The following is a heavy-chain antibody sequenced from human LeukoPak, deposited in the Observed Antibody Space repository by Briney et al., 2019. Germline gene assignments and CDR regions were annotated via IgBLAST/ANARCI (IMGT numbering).Heavy chain of an antibody. CDR1: GGSFSTYY. CDR2: IYYSGST. Sequence: SETLSLTCTVSGGSFSTYYWSWIRQPPGKGLEWIGNIYYSGSTKYNPSLKSRVTISVDTGKKQFSLKLSAVTAADTAVYFCVRYSGFLYYNWFDPWGQGTLVTVFS. CDR3: VRYSGFLYYNWFDP. J-gene: IGHJ5*02. V-gene: IGHV4-59*08. D-gene: IGHD1-26*01.